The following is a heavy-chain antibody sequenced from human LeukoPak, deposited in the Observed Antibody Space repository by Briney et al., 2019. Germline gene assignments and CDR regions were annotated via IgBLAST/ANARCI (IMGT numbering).Heavy chain of an antibody. CDR1: GFTFSSYL. V-gene: IGHV3-7*01. Sequence: PGGSLRLSCAASGFTFSSYLMSWVRQAPGKGLEWVANIKQDGSEKYYVDSVKGRFTISRDNAKNSLYLQMNSLRAEDTAVYYCARGIVGATLGYYYYYMDVWGKGTTVTISS. D-gene: IGHD1-26*01. CDR2: IKQDGSEK. J-gene: IGHJ6*03. CDR3: ARGIVGATLGYYYYYMDV.